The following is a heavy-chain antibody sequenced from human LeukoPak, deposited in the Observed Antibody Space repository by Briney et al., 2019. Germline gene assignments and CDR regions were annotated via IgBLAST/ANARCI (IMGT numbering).Heavy chain of an antibody. CDR2: IYYSGST. Sequence: SETLSLTCTVSGGSISSYYWSWIRQPPGKGLEWIGYIYYSGSTNYNPSLKSRVTISVDTSKNQFSLKLSSVTAADTAVYYCARGGIVLQPLPARYFDYWGQGTLVTVSS. J-gene: IGHJ4*02. CDR1: GGSISSYY. CDR3: ARGGIVLQPLPARYFDY. V-gene: IGHV4-59*01. D-gene: IGHD2-2*01.